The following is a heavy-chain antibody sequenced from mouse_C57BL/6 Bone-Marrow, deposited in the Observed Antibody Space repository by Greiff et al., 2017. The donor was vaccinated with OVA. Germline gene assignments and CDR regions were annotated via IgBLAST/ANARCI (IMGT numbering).Heavy chain of an antibody. Sequence: VQVVESGAELARPGASVKLSCKASGYTFTSYGISWVKQRTGQGLEWIGEIYPRSGNTYYNEKFKGKATLTADKSSSTAYMELRSLTSEDSAVYFCARSGHYDYDDYYAMDYWGQGTSVTVSS. D-gene: IGHD2-4*01. CDR2: IYPRSGNT. V-gene: IGHV1-81*01. CDR1: GYTFTSYG. CDR3: ARSGHYDYDDYYAMDY. J-gene: IGHJ4*01.